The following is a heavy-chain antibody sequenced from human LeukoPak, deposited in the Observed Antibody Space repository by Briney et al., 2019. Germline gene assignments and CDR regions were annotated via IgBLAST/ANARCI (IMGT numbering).Heavy chain of an antibody. D-gene: IGHD1-26*01. Sequence: PGGSLRLSCAASGFTFSSYGMHWVRQAPGKGLEWVAVISYDGSNKYYADSVKGRFTISRDNAKNSLYLQMNSLRAEDTAVYYCARGIVGADLYYYYGMDVWGQGTTVTVSS. V-gene: IGHV3-30*03. CDR1: GFTFSSYG. CDR2: ISYDGSNK. CDR3: ARGIVGADLYYYYGMDV. J-gene: IGHJ6*02.